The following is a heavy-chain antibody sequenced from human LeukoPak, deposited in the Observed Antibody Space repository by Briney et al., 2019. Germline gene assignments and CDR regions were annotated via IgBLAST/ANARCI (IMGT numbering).Heavy chain of an antibody. D-gene: IGHD3-3*01. J-gene: IGHJ4*02. CDR2: ISAYNGNT. CDR1: GYTFTSYY. V-gene: IGHV1-18*04. CDR3: ARVGRRSTTEEWLLSF. Sequence: ASVKVSCKASGYTFTSYYMHWVRQAPGQGLEWMGWISAYNGNTNYAQKLQGRVTMTTDTSTSTAYMELRSLRSDDTAVYYCARVGRRSTTEEWLLSFWGQGTLVTVSS.